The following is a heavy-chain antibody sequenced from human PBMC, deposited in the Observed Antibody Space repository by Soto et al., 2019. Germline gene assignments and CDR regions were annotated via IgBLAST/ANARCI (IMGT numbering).Heavy chain of an antibody. J-gene: IGHJ5*02. CDR3: ARAAYGDYVRLNGFDP. CDR2: IYYSGGT. D-gene: IGHD4-17*01. CDR1: GGSISSSGYY. V-gene: IGHV4-31*03. Sequence: QVQLQESGPGLVKPSQTLSLTCTVSGGSISSSGYYCSWIRQHPEKGLEWIGNIYYSGGTYYNPSLKIRLTISIDTSNNQFSLKLSSVTAADTAIDYCARAAYGDYVRLNGFDPWGQGTLVTVSS.